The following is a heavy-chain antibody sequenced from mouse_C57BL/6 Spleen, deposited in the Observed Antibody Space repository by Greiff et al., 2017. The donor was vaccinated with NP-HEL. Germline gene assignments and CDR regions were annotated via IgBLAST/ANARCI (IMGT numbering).Heavy chain of an antibody. D-gene: IGHD2-3*01. CDR3: ARDGNDGYYAGYFDY. CDR1: GFTFSSYA. Sequence: EVKLMESGGGLVKPGGSLKLSCAASGFTFSSYAMSWVRQTPEKRLEWVATISDGGSYTYYPDNVKGRFTISRDNAKNNLYLQMSHLKSEDTAMYYCARDGNDGYYAGYFDYWGQGTTLTVSS. V-gene: IGHV5-4*01. J-gene: IGHJ2*01. CDR2: ISDGGSYT.